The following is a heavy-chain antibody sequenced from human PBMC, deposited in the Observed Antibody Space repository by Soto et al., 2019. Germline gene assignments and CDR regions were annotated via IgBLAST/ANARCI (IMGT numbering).Heavy chain of an antibody. CDR3: ARDDTFSTRYSSSGFDP. Sequence: GGSLRLSCAASGFTFSVYEMNWVRQAPGKGLEWVSFISRGGSPIYYADSVKGRFTISRDNSKNTLYLQMNSLRAEDTAVYYCARDDTFSTRYSSSGFDPWGQGTLVTVSS. D-gene: IGHD6-6*01. CDR2: ISRGGSPI. J-gene: IGHJ5*02. V-gene: IGHV3-48*03. CDR1: GFTFSVYE.